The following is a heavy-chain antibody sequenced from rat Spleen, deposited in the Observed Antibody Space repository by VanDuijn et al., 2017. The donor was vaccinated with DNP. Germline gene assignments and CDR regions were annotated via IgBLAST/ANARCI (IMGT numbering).Heavy chain of an antibody. CDR3: ARSPETSYIYFPWVH. V-gene: IGHV2-19*01. D-gene: IGHD1-2*01. Sequence: QVQLKESGPGLVQPSQTLSLTCTVSGFSLTDYSVHWVRQPPGKGLEWMGRIRTNGITDYNLALKSRLSISRDTSKSQVFLRMNSLQTEDTATYYCARSPETSYIYFPWVHWGQGTLVTVSS. J-gene: IGHJ3*01. CDR2: IRTNGIT. CDR1: GFSLTDYS.